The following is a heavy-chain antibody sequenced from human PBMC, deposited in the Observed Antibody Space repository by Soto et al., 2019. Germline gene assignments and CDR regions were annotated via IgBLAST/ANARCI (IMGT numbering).Heavy chain of an antibody. V-gene: IGHV3-30*03. CDR1: GFTFTSYG. D-gene: IGHD5-18*01. CDR3: VSDRGYGHASVPYS. J-gene: IGHJ4*02. CDR2: ISYDGGLQ. Sequence: QAHLVESGGGVVQPGRSLRLSCAASGFTFTSYGMHWVRQAPGTRLEWVAVISYDGGLQHYADSVKGRFTISRDNSKNMVLLQMNSLRAEDTAVYYCVSDRGYGHASVPYSWVQGTLVSVSS.